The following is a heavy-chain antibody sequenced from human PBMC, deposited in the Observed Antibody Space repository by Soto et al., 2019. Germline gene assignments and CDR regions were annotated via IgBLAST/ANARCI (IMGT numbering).Heavy chain of an antibody. V-gene: IGHV3-7*01. CDR3: ARHYGFCFDY. CDR2: IKHDGSEK. Sequence: EVELVDPGGGLVQPGGSLRLSCAASGFTCSSYWMSWVGQAPGKGLEWVAKIKHDGSEKYYVDSVKGRFTISRDNAKNSLCLQMNSLRAEDTAVYYCARHYGFCFDYWGQGILVTVSS. D-gene: IGHD3-3*01. CDR1: GFTCSSYW. J-gene: IGHJ4*02.